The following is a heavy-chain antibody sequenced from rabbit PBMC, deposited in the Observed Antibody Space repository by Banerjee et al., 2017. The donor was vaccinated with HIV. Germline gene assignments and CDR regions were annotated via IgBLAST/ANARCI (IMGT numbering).Heavy chain of an antibody. CDR2: IWTGSSATT. CDR1: GFSFSAGYY. D-gene: IGHD7-1*01. Sequence: QEQLVESGGGLVKPGASLTLTCTASGFSFSAGYYMCWVRQAPGKGLEWIACIWTGSSATTYYASWAKGRFTISKTSSTTVTLQMTSLTAADTATYFCARADPGYTGDGDFLFELWGPGTLVTVS. CDR3: ARADPGYTGDGDFLFEL. V-gene: IGHV1S45*01. J-gene: IGHJ4*01.